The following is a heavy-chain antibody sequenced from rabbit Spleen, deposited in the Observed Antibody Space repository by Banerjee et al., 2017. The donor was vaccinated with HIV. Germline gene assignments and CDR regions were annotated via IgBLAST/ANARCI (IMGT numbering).Heavy chain of an antibody. CDR2: IYTGGSGGV. Sequence: QSLEESGGDLVKPGASLTLTCTASGVDLSNYYYIYWVRQAPGKGLRWIGCIYTGGSGGVYYASWTKGRFTISKTSSSTVTLQMTSLTAADTATYFCGRSADAGYAAYGYGFNLWGPGTLVTVS. CDR1: GVDLSNYYY. D-gene: IGHD6-1*01. V-gene: IGHV1S40*01. J-gene: IGHJ4*01. CDR3: GRSADAGYAAYGYGFNL.